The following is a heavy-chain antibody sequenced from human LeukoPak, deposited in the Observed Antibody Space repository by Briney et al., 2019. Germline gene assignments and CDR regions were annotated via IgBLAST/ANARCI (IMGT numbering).Heavy chain of an antibody. CDR3: ARTKYDSSADFDY. CDR2: ISAYNGNT. V-gene: IGHV1-18*01. Sequence: ASVKVSCKASGYTFTSYGISWVRQAPGQGLEWMGWISAYNGNTNYAQKLQGRVTMTTDTSTSTVYMELSSLRSEDTAVYYCARTKYDSSADFDYWGQGTLVTVSS. J-gene: IGHJ4*02. CDR1: GYTFTSYG. D-gene: IGHD3-22*01.